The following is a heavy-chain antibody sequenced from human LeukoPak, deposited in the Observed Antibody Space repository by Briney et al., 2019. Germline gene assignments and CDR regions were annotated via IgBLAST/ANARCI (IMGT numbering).Heavy chain of an antibody. D-gene: IGHD1-26*01. V-gene: IGHV3-21*01. CDR3: ARVVDSHYYYYMDV. J-gene: IGHJ6*03. CDR1: GFTFSSYS. Sequence: GGSLRLSCAASGFTFSSYSMNWVRQAPGKGLGWVSSISSSSSYIYYADSVKGRFTISRDNAKNSLYLQMNSLRAEDTAVYYCARVVDSHYYYYMDVWGKGTTVTVSS. CDR2: ISSSSSYI.